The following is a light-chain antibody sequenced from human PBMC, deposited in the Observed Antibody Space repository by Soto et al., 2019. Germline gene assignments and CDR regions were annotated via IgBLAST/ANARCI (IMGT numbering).Light chain of an antibody. V-gene: IGLV2-14*01. CDR2: EVT. Sequence: QSVLTQPASVSGSPGQSITISCTGSSSDVGGYNFVSWYQHHPGKAPKLILYEVTTRPSGVSSRFSGSKSGNTASLTISGLQADDEANYHCSSYTSSNTKYVFGNGTKATVL. CDR1: SSDVGGYNF. CDR3: SSYTSSNTKYV. J-gene: IGLJ1*01.